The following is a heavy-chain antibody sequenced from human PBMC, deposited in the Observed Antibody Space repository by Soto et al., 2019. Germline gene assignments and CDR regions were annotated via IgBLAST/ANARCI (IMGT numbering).Heavy chain of an antibody. V-gene: IGHV4-39*01. J-gene: IGHJ4*02. Sequence: SETLSLTSTVSGGSVSNTNYYWGWIRQSPGKGLEWIGSVYYRGRSYSKSSVKSRVTISVDTSKNQFSLNLNSVTASDTAVYFCVSQRTSVLTQAYFDYWGPGALVTVSS. CDR1: GGSVSNTNYY. D-gene: IGHD2-8*01. CDR2: VYYRGRS. CDR3: VSQRTSVLTQAYFDY.